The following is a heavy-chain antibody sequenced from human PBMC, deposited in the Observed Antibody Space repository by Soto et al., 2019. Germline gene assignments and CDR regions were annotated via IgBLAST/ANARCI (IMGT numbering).Heavy chain of an antibody. D-gene: IGHD5-12*01. V-gene: IGHV1-2*04. CDR1: GYTFTGYY. CDR3: ARGGFSGYDSIDY. Sequence: ASVKVSCKASGYTFTGYYMHWVRQAPGQGLEWMGWINPNSGGTNYAQKFQGWVTMTRDTSISTAYMELSMLRSDDTAVYYCARGGFSGYDSIDYWGQGTLVTVSS. J-gene: IGHJ4*02. CDR2: INPNSGGT.